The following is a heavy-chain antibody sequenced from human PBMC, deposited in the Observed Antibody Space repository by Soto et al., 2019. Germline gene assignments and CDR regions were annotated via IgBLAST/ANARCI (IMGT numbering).Heavy chain of an antibody. J-gene: IGHJ6*02. CDR2: INAGNGNT. Sequence: EASVKVSCKASGYTFTSYTIHLVRQAPGQRLEWMGWINAGNGNTQYSQKFQGRVTITRDTSASTAYMELSSLRSEDTAVFYCARVEAGTRGGYYAMDVWGQGTTVTVSS. V-gene: IGHV1-3*01. D-gene: IGHD6-19*01. CDR1: GYTFTSYT. CDR3: ARVEAGTRGGYYAMDV.